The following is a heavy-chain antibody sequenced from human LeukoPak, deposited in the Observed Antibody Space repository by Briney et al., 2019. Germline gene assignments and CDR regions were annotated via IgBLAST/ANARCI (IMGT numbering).Heavy chain of an antibody. CDR3: TTAPSYYNFNSFDY. D-gene: IGHD1-1*01. CDR2: IKSKSDGDSV. Sequence: MAGGSLRLSCSASGLSFGNAWMSWVRQTPGKGLEWIGRIKSKSDGDSVDYAAPGKGRITISRDDWKNTLFLEVTTLKTEDTGVYFCTTAPSYYNFNSFDYWGQRTVVTVSS. CDR1: GLSFGNAW. V-gene: IGHV3-15*01. J-gene: IGHJ4*02.